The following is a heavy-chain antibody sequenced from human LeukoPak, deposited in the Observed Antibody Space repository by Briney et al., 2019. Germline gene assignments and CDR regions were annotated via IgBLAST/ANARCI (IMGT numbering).Heavy chain of an antibody. CDR1: GYTFTSYD. Sequence: ASVKVSCKASGYTFTSYDINWVRQATGQGLEWMGWVNPNSANTGYAQKFQGRVTMTRDTSISTAYMELSSLTSEDTAVYYCARGPSYGSGSYNIYGIDYWGQGTLVTVSS. V-gene: IGHV1-8*01. J-gene: IGHJ4*02. CDR2: VNPNSANT. CDR3: ARGPSYGSGSYNIYGIDY. D-gene: IGHD3-10*01.